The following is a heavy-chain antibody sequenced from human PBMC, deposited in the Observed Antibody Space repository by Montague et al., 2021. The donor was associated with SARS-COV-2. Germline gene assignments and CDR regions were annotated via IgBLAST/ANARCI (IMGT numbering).Heavy chain of an antibody. V-gene: IGHV4-34*01. Sequence: SETLSLTCAVYDGSFSGHSGYYWTWIRQPPGKGLEWIGEINQSGRTNNNPSLKSRVIISVDTSKNQFSLKLSSVTAADTAVYYCARVRYYGSGTSLGMDVWGQGTTVTVSS. D-gene: IGHD3-10*01. CDR1: DGSFSGHSGYY. J-gene: IGHJ6*02. CDR3: ARVRYYGSGTSLGMDV. CDR2: INQSGRT.